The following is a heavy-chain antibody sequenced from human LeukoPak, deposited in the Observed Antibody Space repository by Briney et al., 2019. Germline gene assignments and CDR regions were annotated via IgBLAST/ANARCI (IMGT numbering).Heavy chain of an antibody. CDR2: IGNNGGGI. D-gene: IGHD2-15*01. CDR1: GFTFSTYA. Sequence: PGGSLRLSCAASGFTFSTYAMYWVRHPPGKRLEWVSIIGNNGGGIHYADSVKGRFTISRDNSKRTLFLQMNSLRAEDTAVYHCAQHLGYCSSGTCYFTYWGQGTLVTVSS. J-gene: IGHJ4*02. V-gene: IGHV3-23*01. CDR3: AQHLGYCSSGTCYFTY.